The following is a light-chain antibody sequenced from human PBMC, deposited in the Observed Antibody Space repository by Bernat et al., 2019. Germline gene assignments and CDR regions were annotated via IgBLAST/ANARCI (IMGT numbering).Light chain of an antibody. J-gene: IGKJ3*01. CDR3: QQYGTSPLVA. V-gene: IGKV3-20*01. Sequence: ESGLTQSLGTLSLSPGGRATLFCRASQSVSSEYIAWYEQKAGQAPRLLIYGASRRATGIPERFSGSGSGTEFTLSISGLEPDEFAVYFCQQYGTSPLVAFGPGTTV. CDR2: GAS. CDR1: QSVSSEY.